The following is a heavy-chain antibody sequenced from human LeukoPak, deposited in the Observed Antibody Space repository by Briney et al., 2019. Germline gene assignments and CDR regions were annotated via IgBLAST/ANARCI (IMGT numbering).Heavy chain of an antibody. CDR2: INPSGGST. J-gene: IGHJ5*02. Sequence: ASVKDSCKASGYTFTSYYMHWVRQAPGQGLEWMGIINPSGGSTSYAQKFQGRVTMTRDTSTSAVYMELSSLRSEDTAVYYCARVSYPRSTVTSWFDPWGQGTLVTVSS. CDR3: ARVSYPRSTVTSWFDP. D-gene: IGHD4-17*01. V-gene: IGHV1-46*01. CDR1: GYTFTSYY.